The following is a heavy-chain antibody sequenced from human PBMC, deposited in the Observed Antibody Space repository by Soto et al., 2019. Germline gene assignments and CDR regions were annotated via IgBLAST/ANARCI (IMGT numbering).Heavy chain of an antibody. Sequence: PGGSLRLSCAASGFTFSSYAMHWVRQAPGKGLEWVAVISYDGSNKYYADSVKGRFTISRDNSRNTLYLQMNSLRAEDTAVYYCARDHREYYDFWSGYQTSYFDYWGQGTLVTVSS. CDR1: GFTFSSYA. CDR2: ISYDGSNK. CDR3: ARDHREYYDFWSGYQTSYFDY. J-gene: IGHJ4*02. V-gene: IGHV3-30-3*01. D-gene: IGHD3-3*01.